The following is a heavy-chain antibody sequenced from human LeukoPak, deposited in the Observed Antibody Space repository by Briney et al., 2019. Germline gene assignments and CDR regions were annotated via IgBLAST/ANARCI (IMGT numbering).Heavy chain of an antibody. CDR2: INHSGST. J-gene: IGHJ5*02. V-gene: IGHV4-34*01. Sequence: SETLSPTCAVYGGSFSGYYWSWIRQPPGKGLEWIGEINHSGSTNYNPSLKSRVTISVDTSKNQFSLKLSSVTAADTAVYYCARGRCTNGVCYGNWFDPWGQGTLVTVSS. CDR1: GGSFSGYY. CDR3: ARGRCTNGVCYGNWFDP. D-gene: IGHD2-8*01.